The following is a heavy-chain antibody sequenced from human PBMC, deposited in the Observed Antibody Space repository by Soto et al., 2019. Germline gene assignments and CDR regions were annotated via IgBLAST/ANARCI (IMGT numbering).Heavy chain of an antibody. J-gene: IGHJ6*02. D-gene: IGHD5-18*01. CDR2: IIPIFGTA. CDR3: ARAPIYTAMVIDYGMDV. V-gene: IGHV1-69*13. CDR1: GGTFSSDA. Sequence: GASVKVSCKASGGTFSSDAISWVRQAPGQGLEWMGGIIPIFGTANYAQKFQGRVTITADESTSTAYMELSSLRSEDTAVYYCARAPIYTAMVIDYGMDVWGQGTTVTVSS.